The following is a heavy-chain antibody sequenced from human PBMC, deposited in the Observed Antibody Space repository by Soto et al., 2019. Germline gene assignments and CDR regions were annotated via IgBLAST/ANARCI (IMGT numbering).Heavy chain of an antibody. CDR2: IYYSGST. CDR3: ARDLVGELSLYRGPGYMDV. D-gene: IGHD3-16*02. V-gene: IGHV4-59*01. Sequence: SETLSLTCTVSCGSISSDYWSWIRQPPGKGLEWIGYIYYSGSTNYNPSLKSRVTISVDTSKNQFSLKLSSVTAADTAVYYCARDLVGELSLYRGPGYMDVWGKGTTVTVSS. CDR1: CGSISSDY. J-gene: IGHJ6*03.